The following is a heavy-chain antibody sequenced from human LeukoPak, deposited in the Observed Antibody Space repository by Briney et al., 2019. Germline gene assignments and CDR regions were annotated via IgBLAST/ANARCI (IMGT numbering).Heavy chain of an antibody. D-gene: IGHD5-12*01. J-gene: IGHJ3*02. V-gene: IGHV6-1*01. CDR1: GDSVSSNNID. CDR2: TYYRSKWHN. Sequence: SQTLSLTCAISGDSVSSNNIDWNWIRQSPSRGLEWLGRTYYRSKWHNDYAISPKSRITINPDTSKNQFSLQLNSVTPDDTAMYYCARRGASDAFDIWGQGTMVSVSS. CDR3: ARRGASDAFDI.